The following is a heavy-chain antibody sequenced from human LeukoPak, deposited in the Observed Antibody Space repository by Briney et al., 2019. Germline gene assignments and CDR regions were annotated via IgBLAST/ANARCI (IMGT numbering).Heavy chain of an antibody. CDR2: INHSGST. CDR1: GGSFSGYY. Sequence: PSETLSLTCAVYGGSFSGYYRSWIRQPPGKGLEWIGEINHSGSTNYNPSLKSRVTISVDTSKNQFSLKLSSVTAADTAVYYCARGPFVRWLQLHRFFDLWGRGTLVTVSS. V-gene: IGHV4-34*01. CDR3: ARGPFVRWLQLHRFFDL. D-gene: IGHD5-24*01. J-gene: IGHJ2*01.